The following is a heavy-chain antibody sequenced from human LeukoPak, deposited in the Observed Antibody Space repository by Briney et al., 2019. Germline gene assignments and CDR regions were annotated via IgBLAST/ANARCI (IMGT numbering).Heavy chain of an antibody. J-gene: IGHJ6*02. CDR3: ARDASYSSSWYRYYGMDV. Sequence: GGSLRLSCAASEFTFSSYEMNWVRQAPGKGLEWVSYISSSGSTIYYADSVKGRFTISRDNAKNSLYLQMNSLRAEDTAVYYCARDASYSSSWYRYYGMDVWGQGTTVTVSS. CDR1: EFTFSSYE. CDR2: ISSSGSTI. V-gene: IGHV3-48*03. D-gene: IGHD6-13*01.